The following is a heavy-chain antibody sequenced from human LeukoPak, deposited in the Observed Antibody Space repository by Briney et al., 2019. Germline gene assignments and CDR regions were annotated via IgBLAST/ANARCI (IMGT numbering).Heavy chain of an antibody. D-gene: IGHD1-26*01. CDR3: ARDLKLSGSYYRIHEINDY. CDR2: IWYDGSNK. CDR1: GFTFSSYG. Sequence: GGSLRLSCAASGFTFSSYGMLWVRQAPGKGLEWVAVIWYDGSNKYYADSVKGRFTISRDNSKNTLYLQMNSLRAEDTAVYYCARDLKLSGSYYRIHEINDYWGQGTLVTVSS. V-gene: IGHV3-33*01. J-gene: IGHJ4*02.